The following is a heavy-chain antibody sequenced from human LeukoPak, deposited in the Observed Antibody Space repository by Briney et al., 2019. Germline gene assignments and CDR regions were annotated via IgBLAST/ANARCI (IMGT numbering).Heavy chain of an antibody. CDR3: ARDPGYSSSWLNWFDP. D-gene: IGHD6-13*01. V-gene: IGHV7-4-1*02. Sequence: ASAKVSCKASGYTFTSYAMNWVRRAPGQGLEWMGWINTNTGNPTYAQGFTGRFVFSLDTSVSTAYLQISSLKAEDTAVYYCARDPGYSSSWLNWFDPWGQGTLVTVSS. CDR2: INTNTGNP. CDR1: GYTFTSYA. J-gene: IGHJ5*02.